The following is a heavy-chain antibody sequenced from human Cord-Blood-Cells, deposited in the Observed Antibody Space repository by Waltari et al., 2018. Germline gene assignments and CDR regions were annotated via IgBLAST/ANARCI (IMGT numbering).Heavy chain of an antibody. Sequence: QVQLVQSGAEVKKPGASVKVSCKVSGYTLTELSMHWVRQAPGKGLEWMGGFDHEDWATNYAQKFQGRVTKTEDTSTDTAYMEMSSLRSEDTVGYYCATDKAIGGATTFDYWGQGTLVTVSS. V-gene: IGHV1-24*01. J-gene: IGHJ4*02. D-gene: IGHD1-26*01. CDR2: FDHEDWAT. CDR1: GYTLTELS. CDR3: ATDKAIGGATTFDY.